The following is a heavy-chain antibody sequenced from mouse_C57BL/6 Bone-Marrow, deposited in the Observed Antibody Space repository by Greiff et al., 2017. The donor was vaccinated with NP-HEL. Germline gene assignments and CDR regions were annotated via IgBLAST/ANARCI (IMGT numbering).Heavy chain of an antibody. J-gene: IGHJ3*01. V-gene: IGHV1-19*01. D-gene: IGHD3-3*01. CDR1: GYTFTDYY. Sequence: VQLQQSGPVLVKPGASVKMSCKASGYTFTDYYMNWVKQSHGKSLEWIGVINPYNGGTSYNQKFKGKATLTVDKSSSTAYMELNSLTSEDSAVYYCARSDTGTWFAYWGQGTLVTVSA. CDR3: ARSDTGTWFAY. CDR2: INPYNGGT.